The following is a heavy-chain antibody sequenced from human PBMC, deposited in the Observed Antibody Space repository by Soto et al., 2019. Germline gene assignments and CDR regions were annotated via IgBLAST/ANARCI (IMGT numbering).Heavy chain of an antibody. Sequence: ASVKVSCKASGYTFTGYYMHWVRQAPGQGLEWMGWINPNSGDTNYAQKFQGWVTMTRDTSISTAYMELSRLRSDDTAVYYCARELIPYGGDASDIWGQGTMVTVSS. V-gene: IGHV1-2*04. J-gene: IGHJ3*02. CDR1: GYTFTGYY. D-gene: IGHD4-17*01. CDR3: ARELIPYGGDASDI. CDR2: INPNSGDT.